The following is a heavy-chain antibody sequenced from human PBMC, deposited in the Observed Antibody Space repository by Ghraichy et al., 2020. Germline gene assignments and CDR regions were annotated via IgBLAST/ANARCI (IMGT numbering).Heavy chain of an antibody. CDR2: IYHTGST. J-gene: IGHJ4*02. Sequence: SETLSLTCTVSGDSVRSYYWSWIRQPPGRGLEWIAYIYHTGSTNSNPSLKSRVSISLDTSENHVSLKLTSVTAAETAVYYCARGLRRSSSQGTTFEYWGQGTLVTVSS. CDR3: ARGLRRSSSQGTTFEY. D-gene: IGHD6-6*01. V-gene: IGHV4-59*02. CDR1: GDSVRSYY.